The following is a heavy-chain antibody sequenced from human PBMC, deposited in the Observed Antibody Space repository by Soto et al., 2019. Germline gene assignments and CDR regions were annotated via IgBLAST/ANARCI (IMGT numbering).Heavy chain of an antibody. D-gene: IGHD6-13*01. J-gene: IGHJ3*02. CDR3: TLGSWSAETFDI. V-gene: IGHV1-69*02. CDR1: GGTFSTYT. CDR2: ILPMLDIT. Sequence: QVQLVQSGAEGKKPGSSLKVSCKVSGGTFSTYTILWVRQAPGQGLEWMGRILPMLDITNSAQRFQGRVTITADKSTSTAYLELSSLRSEDTAVYYCTLGSWSAETFDIWGRGTMVTVSS.